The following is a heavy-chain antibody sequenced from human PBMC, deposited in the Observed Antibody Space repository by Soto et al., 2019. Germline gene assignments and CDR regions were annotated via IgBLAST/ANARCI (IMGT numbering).Heavy chain of an antibody. CDR3: ARAYSSSWTLGWRWFDP. Sequence: QVQLQESGPGLVKPSETLSLTCTVSGGSISSYYWSWIRQAAGKGLEWIGRIYTSGSTNYNPSLKSRVTMSVDTSKNQFSLKLSSVTAADTAVYYCARAYSSSWTLGWRWFDPWGQGTLVTVSS. CDR1: GGSISSYY. CDR2: IYTSGST. J-gene: IGHJ5*02. D-gene: IGHD6-13*01. V-gene: IGHV4-4*07.